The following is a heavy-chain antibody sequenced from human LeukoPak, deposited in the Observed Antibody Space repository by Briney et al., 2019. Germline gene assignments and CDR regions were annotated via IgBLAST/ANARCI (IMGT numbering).Heavy chain of an antibody. CDR3: ARSEDYAFDY. CDR2: ISSSSSYI. J-gene: IGHJ4*02. CDR1: GFTFSSYA. Sequence: KPGRSLRLSCAASGFTFSSYAMHWVRQAPGKGLEWVSSISSSSSYIYYADSVKGRFTISRDNAKNSLYLQMNSLRAEDTAVYYCARSEDYAFDYWGQGTLVTVSS. D-gene: IGHD4-17*01. V-gene: IGHV3-21*01.